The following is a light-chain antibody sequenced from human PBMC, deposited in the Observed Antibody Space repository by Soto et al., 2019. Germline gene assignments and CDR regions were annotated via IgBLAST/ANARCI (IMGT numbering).Light chain of an antibody. V-gene: IGKV3-15*01. CDR1: QSVSSI. Sequence: EIVMTQSPATLSVSPGERATLSCRASQSVSSILAWYQQKPGQAPRLLIYGASTRATGIPARFSGSGSETEFTLTISSLQSEDFAVYYCQQYNYWPRTFGQGTKVEIK. CDR3: QQYNYWPRT. J-gene: IGKJ1*01. CDR2: GAS.